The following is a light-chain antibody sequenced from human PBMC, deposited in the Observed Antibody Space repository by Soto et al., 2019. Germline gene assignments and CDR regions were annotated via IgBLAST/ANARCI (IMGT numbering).Light chain of an antibody. V-gene: IGLV2-14*01. CDR2: DVS. CDR3: SSYTSSSGYV. J-gene: IGLJ1*01. CDR1: SSDVGGYNY. Sequence: QSALTQPASVSGSPGQSITISCTGTSSDVGGYNYVSWYHQHPGKAPKLMIYDVSDRPSGVSNRFSGSKSGNTASLTISGLQAEDAADYYCSSYTSSSGYVFGTGTKLTVL.